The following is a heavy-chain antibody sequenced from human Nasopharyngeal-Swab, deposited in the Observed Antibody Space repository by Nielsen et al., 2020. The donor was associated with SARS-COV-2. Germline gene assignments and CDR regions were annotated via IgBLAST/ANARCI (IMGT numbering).Heavy chain of an antibody. D-gene: IGHD2-2*01. CDR3: ATRSASWTRGDY. CDR2: IGTAGDT. Sequence: LSLTCAASGFTFSSYDMHWVRQATGKGLEWVSAIGTAGDTYYPGSVKGRFTISRDNAKNSLYLQMNSLRDEDTAVYYCATRSASWTRGDYWGQGTLVTVSS. V-gene: IGHV3-13*04. J-gene: IGHJ4*02. CDR1: GFTFSSYD.